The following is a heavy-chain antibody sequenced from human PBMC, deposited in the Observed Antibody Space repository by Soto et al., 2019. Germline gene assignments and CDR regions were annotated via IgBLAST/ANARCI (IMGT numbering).Heavy chain of an antibody. D-gene: IGHD6-19*01. CDR2: IYHSGST. CDR1: GGSISSSNW. CDR3: ASSPVTGIYYAMDV. Sequence: SETLSLTCAVSGGSISSSNWWSWVRQPPGKGLEWIGEIYHSGSTHYDPSLKSRITISLDTSKNQISLKLSSVTAADTAVYYCASSPVTGIYYAMDVWGQGTTVTV. J-gene: IGHJ6*02. V-gene: IGHV4-4*02.